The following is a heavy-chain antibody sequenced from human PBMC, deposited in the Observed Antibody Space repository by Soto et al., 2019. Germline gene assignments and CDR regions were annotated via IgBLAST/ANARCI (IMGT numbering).Heavy chain of an antibody. CDR2: INHSGST. J-gene: IGHJ3*02. CDR1: GGSFSGYY. Sequence: SETLSLTCAVYGGSFSGYYWSWIRQPPGKGLEWIGEINHSGSTNYNTSLKSRVTISVDTSENKFSLKLSSVTAADTAVYYCARSPLNERLEQLVINAFDIWGQGTMVTVSS. CDR3: ARSPLNERLEQLVINAFDI. D-gene: IGHD6-6*01. V-gene: IGHV4-34*01.